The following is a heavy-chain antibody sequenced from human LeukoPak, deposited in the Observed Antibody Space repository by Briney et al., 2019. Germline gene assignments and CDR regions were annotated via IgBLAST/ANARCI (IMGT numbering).Heavy chain of an antibody. J-gene: IGHJ4*02. V-gene: IGHV1-46*01. D-gene: IGHD7-27*01. CDR3: AREIIATGNFDY. Sequence: ASVKVTCKASGYTFTGYYMHWVRQAPGQGLEYMGIINPSAGTTSYAQKFQGRVTMTRDTSTSTVYMELSSLTSGDTAVYYCAREIIATGNFDYWGQGTLVTVSS. CDR1: GYTFTGYY. CDR2: INPSAGTT.